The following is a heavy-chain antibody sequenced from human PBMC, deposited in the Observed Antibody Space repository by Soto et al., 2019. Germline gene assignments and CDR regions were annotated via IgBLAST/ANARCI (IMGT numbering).Heavy chain of an antibody. CDR1: GGSISSGDYY. J-gene: IGHJ1*01. V-gene: IGHV4-30-4*01. CDR2: IYYSGST. Sequence: SETLSLTCTVSGGSISSGDYYWSWIRQPPGKGLEWIGYIYYSGSTYYNPSLRSRVTISVDTSKNQFSLKLSSVTAADTAVYYCARGPGHGGSYFEHWGQGTLVTVSS. D-gene: IGHD5-12*01. CDR3: ARGPGHGGSYFEH.